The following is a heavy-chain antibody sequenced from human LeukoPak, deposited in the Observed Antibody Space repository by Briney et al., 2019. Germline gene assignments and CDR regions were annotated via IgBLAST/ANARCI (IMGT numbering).Heavy chain of an antibody. CDR3: ARNGYSGYGFDY. V-gene: IGHV4-4*02. CDR2: FHHSGST. J-gene: IGHJ4*02. CDR1: GGSISSSNW. D-gene: IGHD5-12*01. Sequence: SETLSLTCAVSGGSISSSNWWSWVRQPPGKGLEWIGEFHHSGSTNYNPSLKSRVTISVDKSKDQSSLKLSSVTAADTAVYYCARNGYSGYGFDYWGQGTLVTVSS.